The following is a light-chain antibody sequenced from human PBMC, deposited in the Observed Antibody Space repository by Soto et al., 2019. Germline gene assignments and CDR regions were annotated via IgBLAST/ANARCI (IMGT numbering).Light chain of an antibody. CDR1: SSDVGGYNY. V-gene: IGLV2-8*01. CDR2: EVS. Sequence: QSVLTQPPSASGSPGQSVTISCTGTSSDVGGYNYVSWYQQHPGKAPKLMIYEVSKRPSGVPDRFSGSKSGNTASLTVSGLQAEDEADYYCSSYAGPHVVFGGGTKLTVL. J-gene: IGLJ2*01. CDR3: SSYAGPHVV.